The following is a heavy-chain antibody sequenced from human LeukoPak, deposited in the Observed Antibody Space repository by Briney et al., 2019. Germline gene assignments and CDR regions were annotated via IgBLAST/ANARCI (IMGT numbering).Heavy chain of an antibody. V-gene: IGHV4-4*09. CDR1: GVSISPYY. Sequence: PSQTLSLTCAVSGVSISPYYWAWIRQPPGKGLEWIGYIHTSGSNNQYPSLKSRVTISVDKSKNHFSLRLTSVTAADTAVYYCARLSAAVHLGAFDLWGQGTMVTVSS. CDR3: ARLSAAVHLGAFDL. D-gene: IGHD3-3*01. J-gene: IGHJ3*01. CDR2: IHTSGSN.